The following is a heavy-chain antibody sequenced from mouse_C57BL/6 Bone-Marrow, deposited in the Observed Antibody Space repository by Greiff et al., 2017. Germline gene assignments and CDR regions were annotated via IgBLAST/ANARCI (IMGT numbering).Heavy chain of an antibody. CDR1: GYTFTSYW. CDR3: ARYPYDYVLYYFDY. D-gene: IGHD2-4*01. CDR2: IYPGSGST. J-gene: IGHJ2*01. V-gene: IGHV1-55*01. Sequence: QVQLQQPGAELVKPGASVKMSCKASGYTFTSYWITWVKQRPGQGLEWIGDIYPGSGSTNYNEKFKSKATLTVDTSSSTAYMQLSSLTSEDSAVYYCARYPYDYVLYYFDYWGQGTTLTVSS.